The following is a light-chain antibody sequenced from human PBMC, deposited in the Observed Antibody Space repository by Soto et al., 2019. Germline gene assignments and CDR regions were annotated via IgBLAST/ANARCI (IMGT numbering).Light chain of an antibody. CDR1: TSDVGNYNL. CDR3: CSYSGVGAHWV. V-gene: IGLV2-23*02. J-gene: IGLJ3*02. Sequence: QSVLTQPASVSGSPGQSITISCTGTTSDVGNYNLVSWYQHHPDKAPKVLLYGVSERPSGVSNRFSGSKSGSTASLTLSGLQDEDEADYFCCSYSGVGAHWVFGGGTKLTVL. CDR2: GVS.